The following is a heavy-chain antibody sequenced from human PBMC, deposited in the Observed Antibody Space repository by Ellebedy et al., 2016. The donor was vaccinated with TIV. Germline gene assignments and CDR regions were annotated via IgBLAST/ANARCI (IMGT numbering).Heavy chain of an antibody. Sequence: PGGSLRLSCTVSADSLSRSSYYWGWFRLPPGKGLEWSGNIYYSWDTDYNPSLKSRVTISVNTSKNQFSLNLRSVTAADTAVYYCARNPPTYNWVDSWGQGILVTVSS. CDR3: ARNPPTYNWVDS. CDR2: IYYSWDT. CDR1: ADSLSRSSYY. J-gene: IGHJ5*01. V-gene: IGHV4-39*01.